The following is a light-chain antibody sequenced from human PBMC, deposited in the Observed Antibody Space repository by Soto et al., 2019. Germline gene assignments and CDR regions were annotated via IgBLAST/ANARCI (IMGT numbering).Light chain of an antibody. CDR2: GAS. CDR3: QQYGSSPQT. CDR1: QSVSSSY. Sequence: ETVLTQSPGTLSLPPGERATLSCRASQSVSSSYLAWYQQKPGQAPRLLIYGASSRATGIPARFSGSGSGTDFTLTISRLEPEDFAVYYCQQYGSSPQTFGQGTKVDI. V-gene: IGKV3-20*01. J-gene: IGKJ1*01.